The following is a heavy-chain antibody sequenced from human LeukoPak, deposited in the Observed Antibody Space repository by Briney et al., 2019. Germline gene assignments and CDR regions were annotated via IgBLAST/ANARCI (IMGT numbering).Heavy chain of an antibody. D-gene: IGHD6-19*01. CDR1: GYKFDNHW. V-gene: IGHV5-51*01. Sequence: GESLKISCKASGYKFDNHWIGWVRQMPGKGLEWMGIIFPRDSDTKSSPSLQGQVTISADKSISTSYLQWSSLKASDSAIYYCARVGIAVTDNYYFYMDVWGKGTTVTVSS. CDR2: IFPRDSDT. CDR3: ARVGIAVTDNYYFYMDV. J-gene: IGHJ6*03.